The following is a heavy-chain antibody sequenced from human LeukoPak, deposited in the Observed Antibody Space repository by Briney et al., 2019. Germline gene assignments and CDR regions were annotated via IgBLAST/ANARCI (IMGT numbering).Heavy chain of an antibody. D-gene: IGHD3-10*01. CDR1: GGSISSSSHY. Sequence: SETLSLTCSVSGGSISSSSHYWGWIRQPPGKGLEWIGSIYYSGDTYYNPSLKSRVTTSVDTSKSQFSLRLRSVTAADTAVYYCARVTMVRGVADAFDIWGQGTMVTVSS. V-gene: IGHV4-39*07. CDR2: IYYSGDT. CDR3: ARVTMVRGVADAFDI. J-gene: IGHJ3*02.